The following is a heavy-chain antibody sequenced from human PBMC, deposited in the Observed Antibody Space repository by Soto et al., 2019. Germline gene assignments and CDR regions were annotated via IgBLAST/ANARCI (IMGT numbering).Heavy chain of an antibody. J-gene: IGHJ6*02. CDR2: ISVDDGDT. Sequence: QVQLVQSGAEVKKPGASVKVSCKASGYTFTSYGISWVRQAPGQGLELMGWISVDDGDTNYAQNFQGRVTMSTDTSTSTAYMEMRSLRSDDTAVYYCARDQVAKWAPGSAMVNYYYGMDAWGQGPKVTVSS. CDR3: ARDQVAKWAPGSAMVNYYYGMDA. V-gene: IGHV1-18*04. CDR1: GYTFTSYG. D-gene: IGHD5-18*01.